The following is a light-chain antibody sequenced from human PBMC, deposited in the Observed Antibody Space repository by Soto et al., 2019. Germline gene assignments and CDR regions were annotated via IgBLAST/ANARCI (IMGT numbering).Light chain of an antibody. J-gene: IGKJ1*01. V-gene: IGKV3-20*01. CDR3: QQYSTTPRT. CDR2: AAS. Sequence: EIVLTQSPGTLSLSPGERAALSCRASQSVRSNSLAWYQQKPGQAPTLLIYAASYRATGIPDRCTGSGSGTDFTLTISSLEPEDSAVYYCQQYSTTPRTFGQGTKVEIK. CDR1: QSVRSNS.